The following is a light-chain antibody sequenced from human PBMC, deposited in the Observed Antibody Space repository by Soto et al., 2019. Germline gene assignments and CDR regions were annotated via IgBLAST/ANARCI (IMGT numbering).Light chain of an antibody. Sequence: QSVLTQPPSVSGAPGQRVTISCTGSNSNIGAGFAVHGYQQLPGTAPKLLIHGNNNRPSGVPDRFSGSKSDTSASLAITGLQADDEADYYCHSYDSRLNCYVFGTGTKLTVL. V-gene: IGLV1-40*01. J-gene: IGLJ1*01. CDR1: NSNIGAGFA. CDR2: GNN. CDR3: HSYDSRLNCYV.